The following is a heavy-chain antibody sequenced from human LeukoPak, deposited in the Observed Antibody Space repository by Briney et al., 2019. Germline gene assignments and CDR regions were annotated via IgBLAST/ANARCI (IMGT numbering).Heavy chain of an antibody. CDR1: GFTFSSNV. CDR3: ARVGGSYSYYFDY. D-gene: IGHD1-26*01. V-gene: IGHV3-30*03. J-gene: IGHJ4*02. CDR2: ISYDGSNK. Sequence: PGGSLRLSCAASGFTFSSNVMYWVRQAPGKGLEWVAVISYDGSNKYYADCVKGRFTISRDNPKNTVYLQMNSLRAEDTAVYYCARVGGSYSYYFDYWGQGTLVTVSS.